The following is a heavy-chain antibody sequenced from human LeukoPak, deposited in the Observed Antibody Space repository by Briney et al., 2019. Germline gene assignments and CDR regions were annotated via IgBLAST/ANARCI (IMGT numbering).Heavy chain of an antibody. Sequence: GASVKVSCKASGYTFTDYYLHWGRQAPGQGLEWMGWINPNTGATDYAQNFQGRVAMTRDTSISTAYMDLSRLRSDDAAVYYCARAAFYYDSSGHSPDFDYWGQGTLVTVSS. CDR2: INPNTGAT. J-gene: IGHJ4*02. V-gene: IGHV1-2*02. CDR1: GYTFTDYY. D-gene: IGHD3-22*01. CDR3: ARAAFYYDSSGHSPDFDY.